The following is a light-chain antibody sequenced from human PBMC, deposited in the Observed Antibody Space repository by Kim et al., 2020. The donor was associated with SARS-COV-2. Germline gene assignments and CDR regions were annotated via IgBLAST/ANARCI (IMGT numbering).Light chain of an antibody. CDR1: QRISNV. CDR2: AAS. J-gene: IGKJ4*01. Sequence: ASVGDRVTITCLASQRISNVLSWYQQKSGRAPKLLSYAASSLQSGVPSRFSGSGSGTDFTLTISSLQPEDFATYYCQQYYYSPLTFGLGTKVDIK. CDR3: QQYYYSPLT. V-gene: IGKV1-39*01.